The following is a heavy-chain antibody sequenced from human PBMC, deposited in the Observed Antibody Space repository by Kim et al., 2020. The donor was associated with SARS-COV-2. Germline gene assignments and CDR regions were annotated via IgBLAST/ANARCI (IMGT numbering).Heavy chain of an antibody. Sequence: GGSLRLSCAASGFTFSSYSMNWVRQAPGKGLEWVSSISSSSSYIYYADSVKGRFTISRDNAKNSLYLQMNSLRAEDTAVDYCARDQVAAAGIDYYGMDVWGQGTMVTVSS. V-gene: IGHV3-21*01. CDR3: ARDQVAAAGIDYYGMDV. J-gene: IGHJ6*02. CDR2: ISSSSSYI. CDR1: GFTFSSYS. D-gene: IGHD6-13*01.